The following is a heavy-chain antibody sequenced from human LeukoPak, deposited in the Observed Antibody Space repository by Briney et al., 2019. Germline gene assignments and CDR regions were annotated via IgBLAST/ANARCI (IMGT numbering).Heavy chain of an antibody. CDR1: GFTFGDYA. CDR2: ISGSGGST. D-gene: IGHD6-13*01. Sequence: GGSLRLSCTASGFTFGDYAMSWFRQAPGKGLEWVSAISGSGGSTYYADSVKGRLTISRDNSKNTLYLQMNSLRAEDTAVYYCAKDDPIAAAGIDYWGQGTLVTVSS. CDR3: AKDDPIAAAGIDY. V-gene: IGHV3-23*01. J-gene: IGHJ4*02.